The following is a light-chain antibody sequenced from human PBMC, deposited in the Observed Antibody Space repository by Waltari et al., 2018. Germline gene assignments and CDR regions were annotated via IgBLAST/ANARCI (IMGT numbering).Light chain of an antibody. J-gene: IGLJ1*01. CDR2: EVR. V-gene: IGLV2-8*01. CDR1: SSDVGGS. Sequence: QSALTQPPSASGSPGQSVTISCTGTSSDVGGSVSWYQQHPGKPPKLMIYEVRKRPSGVPDRFSGSKSGNTASLTVSGLQAEDEADYYCSSFAGSNNYVFGTGTKVTVL. CDR3: SSFAGSNNYV.